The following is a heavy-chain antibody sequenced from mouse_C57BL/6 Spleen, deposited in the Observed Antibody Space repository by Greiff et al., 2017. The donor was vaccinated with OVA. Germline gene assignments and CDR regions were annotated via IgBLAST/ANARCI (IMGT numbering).Heavy chain of an antibody. CDR1: GYTFTSYW. CDR3: ARYGSSYYFDY. D-gene: IGHD1-1*01. V-gene: IGHV1-61*01. CDR2: IYPSDSET. J-gene: IGHJ2*01. Sequence: QVQLKQPGAELVRPGSSVKLSCKASGYTFTSYWMDWVKQRPGQGLEWIGNIYPSDSETHYNQKFKDKATLTVDKSSSTAYMQLSSLTSEDSAVYYCARYGSSYYFDYWGQGTTLTVSS.